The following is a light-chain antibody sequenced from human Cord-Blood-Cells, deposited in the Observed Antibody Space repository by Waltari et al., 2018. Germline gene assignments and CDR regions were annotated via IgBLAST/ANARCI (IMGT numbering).Light chain of an antibody. V-gene: IGKV1-5*01. CDR1: QSISSW. CDR3: HQYNSYSWT. Sequence: DMQMQPSPTTLSAPVGGSVLIPCRARQSISSWLAWYQQKPGKAPKLLIYDASSLESGCPSRFGGSGSVSEFTHSISSLQPDDFSAYYCHQYNSYSWTFGQGTKVEIK. J-gene: IGKJ1*01. CDR2: DAS.